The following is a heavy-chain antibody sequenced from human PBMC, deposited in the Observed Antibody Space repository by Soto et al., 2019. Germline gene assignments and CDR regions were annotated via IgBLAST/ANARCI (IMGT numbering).Heavy chain of an antibody. J-gene: IGHJ5*02. CDR2: IYSGGST. CDR1: GFTVSSNY. V-gene: IGHV3-66*01. CDR3: ARDDTGTTQWGWFDP. Sequence: EVQLVESGGGLVQPGGSLRLSCAASGFTVSSNYMSWVRQAPGKGLEWVSVIYSGGSTYYADSVKGRFTISRDNSKNTLYLQMNSLRAEDTAVYYCARDDTGTTQWGWFDPWGHGTLVTVSS. D-gene: IGHD1-1*01.